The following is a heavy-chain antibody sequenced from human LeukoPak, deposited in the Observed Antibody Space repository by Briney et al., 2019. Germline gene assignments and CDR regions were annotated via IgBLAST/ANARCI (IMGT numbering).Heavy chain of an antibody. CDR3: AREGRFDYYYYYGMDV. J-gene: IGHJ6*02. V-gene: IGHV1-8*01. CDR1: GYTFTSYD. Sequence: ASVKVSCKASGYTFTSYDINWVRQATGQGLEWMGWMNPNSGNTGYAQKFQGRDTMTRNTSISTAYMELSSLRSEDTAVYYCAREGRFDYYYYYGMDVWGQGTTVTVSS. CDR2: MNPNSGNT.